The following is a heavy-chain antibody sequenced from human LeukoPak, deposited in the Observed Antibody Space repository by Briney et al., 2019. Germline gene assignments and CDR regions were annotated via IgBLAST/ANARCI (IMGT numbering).Heavy chain of an antibody. V-gene: IGHV3-30*04. CDR2: ISYDGSNK. CDR3: ARVRSGWYGETGASDI. Sequence: GGSLRLSCAASGFTFSSYAMHWVRQAPGKGLEWVAVISYDGSNKYYADSVKGRFTISRDNSKNTLYLQMNSLRAEDTPVYYCARVRSGWYGETGASDIWGQGTMVTVSS. D-gene: IGHD6-19*01. J-gene: IGHJ3*02. CDR1: GFTFSSYA.